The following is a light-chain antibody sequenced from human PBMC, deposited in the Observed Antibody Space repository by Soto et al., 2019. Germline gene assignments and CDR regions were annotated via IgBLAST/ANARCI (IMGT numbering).Light chain of an antibody. CDR3: SSCTTTTTHHV. Sequence: QSVLTQPASVSGSPGQSITVSCTGTSSDVGAYDSVSWYQQHPGKAPKLLIYEVGNRPSGVSNRFSGSKSGNTASLTISGLQAEDEADYYCSSCTTTTTHHVFGSGTKLTVL. CDR1: SSDVGAYDS. J-gene: IGLJ1*01. V-gene: IGLV2-14*01. CDR2: EVG.